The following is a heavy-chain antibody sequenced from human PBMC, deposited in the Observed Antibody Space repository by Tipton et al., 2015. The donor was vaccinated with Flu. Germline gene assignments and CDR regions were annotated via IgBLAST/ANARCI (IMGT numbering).Heavy chain of an antibody. CDR1: EFTFSSYD. J-gene: IGHJ6*02. CDR3: ARGPLPDSNWYNGMDV. V-gene: IGHV3-13*01. CDR2: IDSAGDT. D-gene: IGHD6-13*01. Sequence: SLRLSCAASEFTFSSYDMHWVRQATGEGLQWVSGIDSAGDTYYLDSVKGRFTISRDNAKNSLHLQMNSLRAGDTAVYFCARGPLPDSNWYNGMDVWGQGTTVTVSS.